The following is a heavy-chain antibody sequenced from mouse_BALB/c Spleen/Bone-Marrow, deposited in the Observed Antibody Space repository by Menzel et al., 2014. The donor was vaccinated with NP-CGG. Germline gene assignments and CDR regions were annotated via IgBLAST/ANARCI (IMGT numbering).Heavy chain of an antibody. J-gene: IGHJ4*01. CDR2: IRSKSNNYAT. D-gene: IGHD2-2*01. Sequence: DVMLVESGGGLVQPKGSLELSCAASGFTFNTYAMNWVRQAPGKGLEWVARIRSKSNNYATYYADSVKDRFTISRDDSQSMLYLQMNNLKTEDTAMYYCVYGYAMDYWGQGTSVTVSS. CDR3: VYGYAMDY. V-gene: IGHV10-1*02. CDR1: GFTFNTYA.